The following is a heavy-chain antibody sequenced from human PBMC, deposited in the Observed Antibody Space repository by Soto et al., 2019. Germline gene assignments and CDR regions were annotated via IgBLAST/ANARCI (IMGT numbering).Heavy chain of an antibody. CDR2: INPNSGGT. CDR3: ARSLVGTNYADYGMDV. Sequence: ASVKVSCKASGYTFTGYYMHWVRQAPGQGLEWMGWINPNSGGTNYAQKFEGWVTMTRDTSISTAYMELSRLRSDDTAVYYCARSLVGTNYADYGMDVWGQGTTVTVSS. J-gene: IGHJ6*02. CDR1: GYTFTGYY. V-gene: IGHV1-2*04. D-gene: IGHD1-26*01.